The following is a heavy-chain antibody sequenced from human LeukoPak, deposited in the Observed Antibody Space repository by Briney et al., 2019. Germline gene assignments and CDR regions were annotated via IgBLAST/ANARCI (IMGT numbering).Heavy chain of an antibody. J-gene: IGHJ4*02. CDR1: GGSISSGGYY. D-gene: IGHD6-13*01. CDR3: ARHLSVSWYYFDY. Sequence: PSETLSLTCTVSGGSISSGGYYWSWIRQPPGKGLEWIGYIYYSGSTDYNPSLKSRVTISVDTSKNQFSLKLSSVTAADTAVYYCARHLSVSWYYFDYWDQGTLVTVSS. V-gene: IGHV4-61*08. CDR2: IYYSGST.